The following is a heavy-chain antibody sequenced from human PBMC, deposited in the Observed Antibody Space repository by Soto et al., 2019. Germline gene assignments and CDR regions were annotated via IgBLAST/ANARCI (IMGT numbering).Heavy chain of an antibody. V-gene: IGHV3-74*01. CDR2: ISPDGSIT. J-gene: IGHJ3*02. CDR1: GFSFSNHW. CDR3: ARPRSKSSSGFDI. Sequence: EVQLVESGGGLAQPGGSLRLSCAPSGFSFSNHWIHWVRQAPGQGLESITRISPDGSITDYAGSVRGRFTISRDNAKDTLYLQMSSLRVEDTAVYYCARPRSKSSSGFDIWGQGTTVTVSS. D-gene: IGHD6-6*01.